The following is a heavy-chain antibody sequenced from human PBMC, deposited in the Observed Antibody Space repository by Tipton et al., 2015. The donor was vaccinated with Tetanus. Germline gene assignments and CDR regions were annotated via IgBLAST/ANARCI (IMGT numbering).Heavy chain of an antibody. Sequence: GSLRLSCAASGFIFSSYNMNWVRQAPGKGLVWVSHINSDGSSTNYADSVKGRFTISRDNAKNTLYLQMNSLRAEDTAVYYCARDSSMAVADPILWYWGQGTLVTVSS. J-gene: IGHJ4*02. V-gene: IGHV3-74*01. CDR1: GFIFSSYN. CDR2: INSDGSST. CDR3: ARDSSMAVADPILWY. D-gene: IGHD6-19*01.